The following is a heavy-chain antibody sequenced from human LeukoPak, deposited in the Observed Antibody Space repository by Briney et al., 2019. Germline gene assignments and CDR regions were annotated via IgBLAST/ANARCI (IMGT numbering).Heavy chain of an antibody. J-gene: IGHJ5*02. V-gene: IGHV4-39*01. CDR1: GGSISSSSYY. Sequence: SETLSLTCTVSGGSISSSSYYWGWIRQPPGKGLEWTGSIYYGGSTYYNPSLKSRVTISVDTSKNQFSLKLSSVTAADTAVYYCARTYSSSSSEFDPWGQGTLVTVSS. D-gene: IGHD6-13*01. CDR3: ARTYSSSSSEFDP. CDR2: IYYGGST.